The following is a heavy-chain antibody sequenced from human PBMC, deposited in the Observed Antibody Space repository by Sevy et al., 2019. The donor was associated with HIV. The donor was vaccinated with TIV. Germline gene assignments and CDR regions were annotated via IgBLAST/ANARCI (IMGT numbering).Heavy chain of an antibody. J-gene: IGHJ3*02. D-gene: IGHD1-26*01. V-gene: IGHV3-30*02. CDR3: AKGGLNSGSTDAFDI. CDR1: GFTFSSNG. CDR2: IRYDGSNK. Sequence: GGSLRLSCAASGFTFSSNGMHWVRQAPGKGLEWVAFIRYDGSNKYYADSVKGRFTISRDNSKNTLDLQMNSLRAEDTAVYYCAKGGLNSGSTDAFDIWGQGTMVTVSS.